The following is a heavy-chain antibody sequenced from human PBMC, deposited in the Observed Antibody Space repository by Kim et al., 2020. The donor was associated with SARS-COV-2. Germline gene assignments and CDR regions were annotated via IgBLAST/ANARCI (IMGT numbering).Heavy chain of an antibody. V-gene: IGHV4-59*01. J-gene: IGHJ6*02. Sequence: SETLSLTCTVSGGSISSYYWSWIRQPPGKGLEWIGYIYYSGSTNYNPSLKSRVTISVDTSKNQFSLKLSSVTAADTAVYYCARDKPVYMVRGNPKYYYGMDVWGPGTTGTVSS. CDR2: IYYSGST. CDR1: GGSISSYY. CDR3: ARDKPVYMVRGNPKYYYGMDV. D-gene: IGHD3-10*01.